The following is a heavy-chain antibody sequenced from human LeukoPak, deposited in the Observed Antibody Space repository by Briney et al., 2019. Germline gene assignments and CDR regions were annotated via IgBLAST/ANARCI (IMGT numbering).Heavy chain of an antibody. CDR2: TRSKANSYAT. V-gene: IGHV3-73*01. Sequence: GGSLRLSCAASGFTFSGSAMHWVRQASGKGLEWVGRTRSKANSYATAYAASVKGRFTISRDDSKNTAYLQMNSLKTEDAAVYYCTRPSDDYVWGSYRGLDYWGQGTLVTVSS. J-gene: IGHJ4*02. CDR3: TRPSDDYVWGSYRGLDY. D-gene: IGHD3-16*02. CDR1: GFTFSGSA.